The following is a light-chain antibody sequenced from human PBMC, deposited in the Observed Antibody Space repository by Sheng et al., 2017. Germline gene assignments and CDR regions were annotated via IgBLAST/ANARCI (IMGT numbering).Light chain of an antibody. CDR1: NIGGQT. CDR2: ADS. V-gene: IGLV3-21*02. CDR3: QVWDSSSDHLWV. Sequence: SYVLTQPPSVSAAPGQTARISCGGNNIGGQTVNWYQQKPGQAPVLVLFADSDRPSGIPERFSGSNSGNTATLTISRVEAGDEADYHCQVWDSSSDHLWVFGRGTKLTVL. J-gene: IGLJ3*02.